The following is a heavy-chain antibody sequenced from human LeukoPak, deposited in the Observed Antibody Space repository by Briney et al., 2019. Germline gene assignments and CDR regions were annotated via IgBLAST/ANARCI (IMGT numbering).Heavy chain of an antibody. D-gene: IGHD6-19*01. CDR3: ARHSLIAVAGKGVDY. J-gene: IGHJ4*02. CDR2: IYPGDSDT. CDR1: GYSFTSYW. V-gene: IGHV5-51*01. Sequence: GESLKISCKGSGYSFTSYWIGWVRQMPGKGLEYMGIIYPGDSDTRYSPSFQGQVTISADKSISTAYLQWSSLKASDTAMYYCARHSLIAVAGKGVDYWGQGTLVTVSS.